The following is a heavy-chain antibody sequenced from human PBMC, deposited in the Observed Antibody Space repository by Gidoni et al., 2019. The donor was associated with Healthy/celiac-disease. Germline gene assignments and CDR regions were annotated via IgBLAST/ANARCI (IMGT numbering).Heavy chain of an antibody. D-gene: IGHD3-10*01. CDR3: ARVSTMVRGVTD. Sequence: QLQLQESGPGLVKPSETLSLTCTVSGGSISSSSYYWGWIRQPPGKGLEWIGSIYYSGSTYYNPSLKSRVTISVDTSKNQFSLKLSSVTAADTAVYYCARVSTMVRGVTDWGQGTLVTVSS. CDR2: IYYSGST. CDR1: GGSISSSSYY. J-gene: IGHJ4*02. V-gene: IGHV4-39*07.